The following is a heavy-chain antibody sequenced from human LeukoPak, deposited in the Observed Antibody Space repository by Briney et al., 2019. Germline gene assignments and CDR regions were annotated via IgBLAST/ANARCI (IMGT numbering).Heavy chain of an antibody. Sequence: GGSLRLSCAPSGFTFSSYWMTWVRQAPGKGLEWVANIKEDGSEKYYVDSVKGRFTISRDNAKNSLYLQMNSLRAADTAVYYCGRDRLIGGLDPWGQGTLVTVSS. CDR1: GFTFSSYW. J-gene: IGHJ5*02. CDR2: IKEDGSEK. CDR3: GRDRLIGGLDP. V-gene: IGHV3-7*01. D-gene: IGHD3-3*01.